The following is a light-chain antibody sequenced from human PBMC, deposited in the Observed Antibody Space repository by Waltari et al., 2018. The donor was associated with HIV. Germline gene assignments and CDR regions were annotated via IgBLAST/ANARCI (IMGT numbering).Light chain of an antibody. Sequence: QSALTQPPSASGSPGQSVTISCTGTRSEVGGSRYVSWYQQHPGKAPKLMIYEVNKRPSGVPDRFSGSKSANTASLTVSGLQADDEADYYCNSYAGSNNWVFGGGTKLTVL. J-gene: IGLJ3*02. CDR3: NSYAGSNNWV. CDR2: EVN. CDR1: RSEVGGSRY. V-gene: IGLV2-8*01.